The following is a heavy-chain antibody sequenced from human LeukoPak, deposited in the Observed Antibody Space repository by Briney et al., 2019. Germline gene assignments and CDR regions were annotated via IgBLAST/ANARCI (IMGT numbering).Heavy chain of an antibody. CDR1: GYTFTSYD. J-gene: IGHJ4*02. CDR2: MNPNCGNT. V-gene: IGHV1-8*03. Sequence: GASVKVSCKASGYTFTSYDINWVRQATGQGLEWMGWMNPNCGNTGYAQKFQGRVTITRNTSISTAYMELSSLRSEDTAVYYCARGRGISSIAAARQLLGYWGQGTLVTVSS. CDR3: ARGRGISSIAAARQLLGY. D-gene: IGHD6-13*01.